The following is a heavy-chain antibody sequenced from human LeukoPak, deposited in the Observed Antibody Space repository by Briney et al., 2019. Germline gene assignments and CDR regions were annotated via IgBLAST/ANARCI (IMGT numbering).Heavy chain of an antibody. CDR3: ARLGYCSGGSYYMGIYYYYYGMDV. J-gene: IGHJ6*02. D-gene: IGHD2-15*01. V-gene: IGHV1-18*01. Sequence: ASVKVSCKASGYTFTSYGISWVRQAPGQGLEWMGWISAYNGNTNYAQKLQGRVTMTTDTSTSTAYMELRSLRSDDTAVYFCARLGYCSGGSYYMGIYYYYYGMDVWGQGTTVTVSS. CDR2: ISAYNGNT. CDR1: GYTFTSYG.